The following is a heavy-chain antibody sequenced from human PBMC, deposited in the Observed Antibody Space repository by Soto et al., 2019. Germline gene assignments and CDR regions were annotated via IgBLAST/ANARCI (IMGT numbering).Heavy chain of an antibody. J-gene: IGHJ5*02. CDR1: GASINISGYY. Sequence: QLQLQESGPGLVKPSETLSLTCTVSGASINISGYYWGWIRQSPGKGLEWLGRVSYVGSPYYNPSVKSRLSMSVDTPKNQFALKLSSVTAADTAMYYCARRGLNDPCAPWGQGILVTVSS. V-gene: IGHV4-39*01. CDR3: ARRGLNDPCAP. CDR2: VSYVGSP. D-gene: IGHD1-1*01.